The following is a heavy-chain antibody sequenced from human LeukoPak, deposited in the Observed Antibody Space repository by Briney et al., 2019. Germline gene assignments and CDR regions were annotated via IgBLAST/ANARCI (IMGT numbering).Heavy chain of an antibody. D-gene: IGHD4-23*01. CDR3: ARFTTVTPRGAFDI. Sequence: SETLSLTCTVSGGSISIYYWSWVRQPAGKGPEWIGRIYTSGSASYNPSLKSRVLMSVDTSKNQFSLTLTSVTAADTAVYYCARFTTVTPRGAFDIWGQGTVVTVSS. V-gene: IGHV4-4*07. CDR1: GGSISIYY. CDR2: IYTSGSA. J-gene: IGHJ3*02.